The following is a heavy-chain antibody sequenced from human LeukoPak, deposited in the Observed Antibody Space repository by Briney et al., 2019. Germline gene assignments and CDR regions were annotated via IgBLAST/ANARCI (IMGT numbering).Heavy chain of an antibody. Sequence: AASVKVSCKASEGTFSSYAISWVRQAPGQGLEWMGGIIPIFGTANYAQKFQGRVTITADESTSTAYMELSSLRSEDTAVYYCARGTDTILEFDPWGQGTLVTVSS. CDR1: EGTFSSYA. V-gene: IGHV1-69*13. D-gene: IGHD3-3*01. CDR3: ARGTDTILEFDP. CDR2: IIPIFGTA. J-gene: IGHJ5*02.